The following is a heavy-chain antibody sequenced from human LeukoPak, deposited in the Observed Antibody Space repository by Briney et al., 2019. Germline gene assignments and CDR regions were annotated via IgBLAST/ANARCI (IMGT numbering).Heavy chain of an antibody. CDR3: AKDQGPYSSSSPFGY. CDR1: GFTFSSYG. J-gene: IGHJ4*02. V-gene: IGHV3-30*02. Sequence: GGSLRLSCAASGFTFSSYGMHWVRQAPGKGLEWVAFIRYDGSNKYYADSVKGRFTISRDNSKNTLYLQMNGLRAEDTAVYYCAKDQGPYSSSSPFGYWGQGTLVTVSS. D-gene: IGHD6-6*01. CDR2: IRYDGSNK.